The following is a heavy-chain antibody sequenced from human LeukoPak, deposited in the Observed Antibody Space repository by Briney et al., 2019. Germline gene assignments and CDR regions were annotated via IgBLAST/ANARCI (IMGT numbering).Heavy chain of an antibody. CDR1: GGSISSYY. D-gene: IGHD2-2*01. J-gene: IGHJ6*04. CDR3: ARAPSDIVVVPAAPPRYYYYGMDV. CDR2: IYYSGST. Sequence: SETLSLTCTVSGGSISSYYWSWIRQPPRKGLEWIGYIYYSGSTNYNPSLKSRVTISVDTSKNQFSLKLSSVTAADTAVYYCARAPSDIVVVPAAPPRYYYYGMDVWGKGTTVTVSS. V-gene: IGHV4-59*01.